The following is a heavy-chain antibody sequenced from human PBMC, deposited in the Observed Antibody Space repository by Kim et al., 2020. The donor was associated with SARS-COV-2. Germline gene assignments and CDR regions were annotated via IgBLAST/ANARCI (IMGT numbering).Heavy chain of an antibody. CDR3: ARPGNPNYYYGLDV. CDR2: INIDGSST. Sequence: GGSLRLSCAASGFTFSSYWMHWVRQAPGKGLVWVSRINIDGSSTSYEDSVKGRFTISRDNAKNTLYLQINSLRAEDTAVYYCARPGNPNYYYGLDVWGQGTTVTVSS. D-gene: IGHD1-1*01. J-gene: IGHJ6*02. CDR1: GFTFSSYW. V-gene: IGHV3-74*01.